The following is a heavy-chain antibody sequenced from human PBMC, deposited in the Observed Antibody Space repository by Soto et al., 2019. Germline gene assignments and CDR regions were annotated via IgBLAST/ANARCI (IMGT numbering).Heavy chain of an antibody. CDR1: GFTFSSYG. CDR2: ISYDGSNK. Sequence: QVQLVESGGGVVQPGRSLRLSCVASGFTFSSYGMHWVRQAPGKGLEWVAVISYDGSNKHYADSVKGRFIISRDNSKNTLYLQMNRLRAEDTAVYYCAKGVLWFGELEGDYWGQGTLVTVSS. D-gene: IGHD3-10*01. V-gene: IGHV3-30*18. CDR3: AKGVLWFGELEGDY. J-gene: IGHJ4*02.